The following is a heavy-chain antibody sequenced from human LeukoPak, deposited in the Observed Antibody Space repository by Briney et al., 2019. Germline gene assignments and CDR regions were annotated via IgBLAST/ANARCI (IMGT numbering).Heavy chain of an antibody. CDR1: GYAVGSNY. D-gene: IGHD5/OR15-5a*01. V-gene: IGHV3-53*01. CDR2: IFGGGDT. J-gene: IGHJ4*02. Sequence: GGSLRLSCAGSGYAVGSNYMTWVRQAPGKGLEWVSLIFGGGDTRYADSVKGRFTISKDNSKNTVYLQMNSLRADDTAVYFCWRPNVLSSVDFWGQGTLVTVAS. CDR3: WRPNVLSSVDF.